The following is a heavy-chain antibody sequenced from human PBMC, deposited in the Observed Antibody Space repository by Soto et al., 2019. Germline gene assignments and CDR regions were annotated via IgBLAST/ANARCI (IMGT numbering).Heavy chain of an antibody. Sequence: SETLSLTCTVSGGYISSYYWSWIRQPPGKGLEWIGYIYYSGSTYYNPSLKSRVTISVDTSKNQFSLKLSSVTAADTAVYYCARFGYSTNIGIDYWGQGTLVTVSS. D-gene: IGHD3-22*01. CDR2: IYYSGST. V-gene: IGHV4-59*06. CDR1: GGYISSYY. CDR3: ARFGYSTNIGIDY. J-gene: IGHJ4*02.